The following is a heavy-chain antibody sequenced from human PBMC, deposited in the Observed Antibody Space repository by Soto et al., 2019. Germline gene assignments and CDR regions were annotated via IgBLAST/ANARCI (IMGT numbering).Heavy chain of an antibody. J-gene: IGHJ4*02. CDR1: GFTFRNYW. V-gene: IGHV3-74*01. D-gene: IGHD4-4*01. CDR2: IDTIGNGI. Sequence: GGSLRLSCVASGFTFRNYWMHWVRQVPGEGPVWISRIDTIGNGITYADSVKGRFTTSRDNAKNTLFLQMNSLRADDTAVYFCARALTYTQVDYWGQGTLVTVSS. CDR3: ARALTYTQVDY.